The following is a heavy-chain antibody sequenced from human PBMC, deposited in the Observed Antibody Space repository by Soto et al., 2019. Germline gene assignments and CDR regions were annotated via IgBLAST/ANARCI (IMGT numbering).Heavy chain of an antibody. CDR2: MNPGSGKT. CDR1: GYTFINYD. V-gene: IGHV1-8*02. CDR3: ARMASSGTLSWFDP. Sequence: QVQLVQSGAEVKEPGASVRVSCKASGYTFINYDISWVRQATGQGLEWMGWMNPGSGKTGYANKFQGRVTMTRDATASTAQLEPSSLTSEETAVYYCARMASSGTLSWFDPWGQGTLVTVSS. J-gene: IGHJ5*02.